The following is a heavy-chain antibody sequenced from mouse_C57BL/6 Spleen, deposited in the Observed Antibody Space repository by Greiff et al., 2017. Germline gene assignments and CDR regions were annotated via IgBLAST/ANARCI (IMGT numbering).Heavy chain of an antibody. CDR3: ARGFTTVVADY. V-gene: IGHV14-2*01. CDR2: IDPEDGET. J-gene: IGHJ2*01. Sequence: VQLQQSGAELVKPGASVKLSCTASGFNIKDYYMHWVKQRPEQGLEWIGRIDPEDGETKSAPTFQGTVTITADTSANTACLQLSRLTSEDTAVYYCARGFTTVVADYWGQGTTLTVSS. CDR1: GFNIKDYY. D-gene: IGHD1-1*01.